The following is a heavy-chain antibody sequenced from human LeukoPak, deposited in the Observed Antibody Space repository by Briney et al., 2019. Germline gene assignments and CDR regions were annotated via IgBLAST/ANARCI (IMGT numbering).Heavy chain of an antibody. V-gene: IGHV1-2*02. CDR2: IHPNSGGT. Sequence: ASVKVSCKTSGYIFTDYYIHWVRQAPGQGLEWVGWIHPNSGGTKYAQSFQGRVTMTRDTSISTAYMELSRLGSDDTAVYYCARAVGYDILTGPDAFDIWGQGTMVTVSS. D-gene: IGHD3-9*01. CDR1: GYIFTDYY. CDR3: ARAVGYDILTGPDAFDI. J-gene: IGHJ3*02.